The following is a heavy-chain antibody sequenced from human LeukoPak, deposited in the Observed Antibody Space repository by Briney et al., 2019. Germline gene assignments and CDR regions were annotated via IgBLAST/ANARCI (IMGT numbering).Heavy chain of an antibody. CDR3: AREALSQLLPDY. CDR2: ISAYNGNT. V-gene: IGHV1-18*01. Sequence: GASVKVSCKASGYTFTSYGISWVRQAPGQGLEGMGWISAYNGNTNYAQKLQRRVTMTTDTSTSTAYMELRSLRSDDTAVYYCAREALSQLLPDYWGQGTLVTVSS. CDR1: GYTFTSYG. D-gene: IGHD2-2*01. J-gene: IGHJ4*02.